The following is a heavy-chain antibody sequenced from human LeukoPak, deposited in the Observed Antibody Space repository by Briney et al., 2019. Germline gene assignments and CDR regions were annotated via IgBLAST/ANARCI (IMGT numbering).Heavy chain of an antibody. CDR1: GYTLTELS. J-gene: IGHJ6*02. Sequence: GASVTVSCKVSGYTLTELSMHWVRQAPGKGLEWMGGFDPEDGETIYAQKFQGRVTMTEDTSTDTAYMELSSLRSEDTAVYYCATVGVGATPNYYYYYGMDVWGQGTTVTVSS. CDR2: FDPEDGET. D-gene: IGHD1-26*01. V-gene: IGHV1-24*01. CDR3: ATVGVGATPNYYYYYGMDV.